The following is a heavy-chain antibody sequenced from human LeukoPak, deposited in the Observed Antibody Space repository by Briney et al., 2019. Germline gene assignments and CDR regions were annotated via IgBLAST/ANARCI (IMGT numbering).Heavy chain of an antibody. J-gene: IGHJ6*02. CDR3: ARFSDLTGYSMDV. CDR2: ISSSGGST. V-gene: IGHV3-64*01. CDR1: GFTFSSYA. D-gene: IGHD3-9*01. Sequence: GGSLRLSCAASGFTFSSYAMHWVRQAPGKGLEYVSAISSSGGSTYYANSVKGRFTISRDNSKNTLYLQMGSLRAEDMAVYYCARFSDLTGYSMDVWGQGTTVTVSS.